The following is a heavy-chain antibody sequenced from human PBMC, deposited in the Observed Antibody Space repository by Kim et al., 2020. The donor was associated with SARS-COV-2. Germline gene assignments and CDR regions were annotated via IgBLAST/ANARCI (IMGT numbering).Heavy chain of an antibody. V-gene: IGHV4-39*01. D-gene: IGHD3-10*02. Sequence: PSLKSRVTISVDASKSQFSLRLSSVTAADTAVFYCARHVRTPFFWYFDLWGRGTLVTVSS. J-gene: IGHJ2*01. CDR3: ARHVRTPFFWYFDL.